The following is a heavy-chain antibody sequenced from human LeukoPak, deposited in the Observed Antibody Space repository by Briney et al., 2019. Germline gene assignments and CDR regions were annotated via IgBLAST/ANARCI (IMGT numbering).Heavy chain of an antibody. D-gene: IGHD2-2*01. CDR1: GFTFSSHA. CDR2: IGASGSSR. V-gene: IGHV3-23*01. Sequence: GGSLRLSCAASGFTFSSHAMIRVRQAPGKGLEYVSGIGASGSSRYYSDSVKGRFTISRDSSKNTLDLQMNSLRAEDTAIYFCARLSSSGYSSDNWGQGALVTVSS. J-gene: IGHJ4*02. CDR3: ARLSSSGYSSDN.